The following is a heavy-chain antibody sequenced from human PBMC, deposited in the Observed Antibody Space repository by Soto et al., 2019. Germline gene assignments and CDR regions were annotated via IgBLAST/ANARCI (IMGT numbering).Heavy chain of an antibody. D-gene: IGHD3-22*01. Sequence: SVKVSCKASGGTFSSYAISWVRQAPGQGLEWMGGIIPIFGTANYAQKFQGRVTMTEDTSTDTAYMELSSLRSEDTAVYYCATSYYYDSSGSHFDYWGQGTLVTVSS. CDR3: ATSYYYDSSGSHFDY. CDR1: GGTFSSYA. J-gene: IGHJ4*02. V-gene: IGHV1-69*06. CDR2: IIPIFGTA.